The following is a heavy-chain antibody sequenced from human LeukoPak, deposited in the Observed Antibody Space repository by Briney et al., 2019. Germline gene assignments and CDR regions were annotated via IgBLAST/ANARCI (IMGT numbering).Heavy chain of an antibody. V-gene: IGHV4-61*01. CDR1: GGSVSSGSYY. J-gene: IGHJ4*02. CDR3: AREAPGIAAAGLDY. CDR2: IYYSGST. D-gene: IGHD6-13*01. Sequence: PSETLSLTCTVSGGSVSSGSYYWSWIRQPPGKGLEWIGYIYYSGSTNYNPSLKSRVTISVDTSKNQFSLKLSSVTAADTAVYYCAREAPGIAAAGLDYWGQGTLVTVSS.